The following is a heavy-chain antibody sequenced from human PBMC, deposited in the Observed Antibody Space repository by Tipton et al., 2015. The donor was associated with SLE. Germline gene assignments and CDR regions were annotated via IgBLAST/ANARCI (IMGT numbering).Heavy chain of an antibody. V-gene: IGHV4-59*01. CDR2: IYYSGST. J-gene: IGHJ3*01. Sequence: LRLSCTVSGGSISSYYWSWIRQPPGKGLEWIGYIYYSGSTNYNPSLKSRVTISVDTSKNQFSLKLSSVTAADTAVYYCARDISEGLLAFELWGQGAMVTVSS. CDR1: GGSISSYY. CDR3: ARDISEGLLAFEL. D-gene: IGHD1-14*01.